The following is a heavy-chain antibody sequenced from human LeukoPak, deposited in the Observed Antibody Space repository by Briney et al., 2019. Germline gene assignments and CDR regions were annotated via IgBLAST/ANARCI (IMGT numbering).Heavy chain of an antibody. CDR1: GFTFRSYA. CDR3: AKRAVAGTGRGFDI. V-gene: IGHV3-23*01. Sequence: GGSLRLSCAASGFTFRSYAMNWVRQAPGKGLEWVSLISGSGDSTDYADSVKGRFTISRDNSKNTLYLQINSLRADDTAVYYCAKRAVAGTGRGFDIWGQGTLVTVSS. J-gene: IGHJ3*02. CDR2: ISGSGDST. D-gene: IGHD6-19*01.